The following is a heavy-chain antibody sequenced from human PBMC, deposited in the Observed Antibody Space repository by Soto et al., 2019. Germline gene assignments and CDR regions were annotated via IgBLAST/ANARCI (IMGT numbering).Heavy chain of an antibody. Sequence: QVQVVQSGPELKKPGASVKVSCKAQGYIFTKYGIGWVRQAPGHGLEWMALINVYNGDRKVAQKFQDRVSMTTDTATDTAYMELKSLRSGDTAVYYCARLQLGGDRMLNWFDPWGQGTLVTVSS. V-gene: IGHV1-18*01. CDR2: INVYNGDR. CDR3: ARLQLGGDRMLNWFDP. J-gene: IGHJ5*02. D-gene: IGHD2-21*02. CDR1: GYIFTKYG.